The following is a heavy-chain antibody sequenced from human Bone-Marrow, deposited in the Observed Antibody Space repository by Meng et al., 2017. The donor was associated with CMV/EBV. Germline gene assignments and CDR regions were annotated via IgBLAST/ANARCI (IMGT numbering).Heavy chain of an antibody. CDR1: GYIFRDFY. Sequence: ASVKVSCKASGYIFRDFYLHWVRQVPGQGLEWMGWIFPNSGVTKYAEKFQDRVALTRDTSISTAYMELRRLGSEDTAIYYCARGNWGDYWGQGTLVTVSS. CDR2: IFPNSGVT. V-gene: IGHV1-2*02. CDR3: ARGNWGDY. J-gene: IGHJ4*02. D-gene: IGHD7-27*01.